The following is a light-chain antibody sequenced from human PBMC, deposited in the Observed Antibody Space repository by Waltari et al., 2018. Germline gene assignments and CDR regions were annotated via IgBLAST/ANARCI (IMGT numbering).Light chain of an antibody. CDR2: VAS. J-gene: IGKJ1*01. CDR1: QTVTSSY. CDR3: QQYGDSPET. V-gene: IGKV3D-20*01. Sequence: EIVLTQSPATLSLSPGERATLSCRASQTVTSSYLAWYQQKPGLAPRLLIYVASNRATGIPDRFSGSGSGTDFTLTISTLEPEDFAVYYCQQYGDSPETFGPGTQVEIK.